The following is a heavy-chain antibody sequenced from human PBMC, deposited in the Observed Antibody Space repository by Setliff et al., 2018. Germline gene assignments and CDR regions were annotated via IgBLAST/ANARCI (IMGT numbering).Heavy chain of an antibody. CDR2: IYVTEST. Sequence: LSLTCTVSGDSISNYYWNWIRQPAGKGLEWIGRIYVTESTKYNPSLKSRVTLSIDTSKNQFSLKLNSVTAADAALYYCAASRAYTGAVEEWFLPKTFDFWGQGSPVTVSS. J-gene: IGHJ4*02. CDR1: GDSISNYY. D-gene: IGHD3-10*01. V-gene: IGHV4-4*07. CDR3: AASRAYTGAVEEWFLPKTFDF.